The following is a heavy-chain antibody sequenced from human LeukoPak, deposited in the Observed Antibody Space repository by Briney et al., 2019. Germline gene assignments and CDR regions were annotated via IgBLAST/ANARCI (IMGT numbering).Heavy chain of an antibody. Sequence: KPSQTLSLTCTVSGGSISSGGYYWSWIRQHPGKGLEWIGYIYYSGSTYYNPSLKSRVTISVDTSKNQFSLKLSSVTAADTAVYYCATYYCGGDCYSRYYFDYWGQGTLVTVSS. J-gene: IGHJ4*02. CDR1: GGSISSGGYY. V-gene: IGHV4-31*03. D-gene: IGHD2-21*02. CDR3: ATYYCGGDCYSRYYFDY. CDR2: IYYSGST.